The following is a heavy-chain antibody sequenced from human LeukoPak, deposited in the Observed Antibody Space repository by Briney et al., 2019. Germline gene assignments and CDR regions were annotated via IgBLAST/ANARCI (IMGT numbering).Heavy chain of an antibody. CDR3: ARVGSSWYENWFDP. D-gene: IGHD6-13*01. CDR1: GGSISSSNYY. CDR2: IYYSGST. V-gene: IGHV4-39*01. Sequence: SETLSLTCTVSGGSISSSNYYWGWIRQPPGKGLEWIGSIYYSGSTYYNPSLKSRVTISVDTSKNQFSLKLSSVTAADTAVYYCARVGSSWYENWFDPWGQGTLVTVSS. J-gene: IGHJ5*02.